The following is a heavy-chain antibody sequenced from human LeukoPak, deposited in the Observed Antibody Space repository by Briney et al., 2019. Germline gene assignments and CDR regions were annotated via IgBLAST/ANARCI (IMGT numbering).Heavy chain of an antibody. D-gene: IGHD3-22*01. CDR3: VRARTGSGYYYFDY. V-gene: IGHV3-66*01. J-gene: IGHJ4*02. CDR1: GFTVSNNY. CDR2: IYSGAGT. Sequence: GGSLRLSCAASGFTVSNNYMSWVRQVPEKGLEWVSVIYSGAGTFYADSVKGRFTISRDHSKNTLYLQMNSLRAEDTAVYYCVRARTGSGYYYFDYWGQGTLVTVSS.